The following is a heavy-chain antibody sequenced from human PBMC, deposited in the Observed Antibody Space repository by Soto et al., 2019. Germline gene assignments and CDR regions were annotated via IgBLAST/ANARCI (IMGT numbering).Heavy chain of an antibody. CDR1: GFTFSSYG. CDR2: IWYDGSNK. Sequence: QVQLVESGGGVVQPGRSLRLSCAASGFTFSSYGMHWVRQAPGKGLEWVALIWYDGSNKYYADSVKGRFTISRDNSKNTLFLQMNSLRAEDTAVYYCVRGLWAFDYWGQGTRVTVSS. J-gene: IGHJ4*02. V-gene: IGHV3-33*01. D-gene: IGHD5-18*01. CDR3: VRGLWAFDY.